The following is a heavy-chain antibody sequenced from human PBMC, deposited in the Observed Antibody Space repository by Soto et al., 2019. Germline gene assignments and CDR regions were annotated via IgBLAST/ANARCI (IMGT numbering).Heavy chain of an antibody. Sequence: GGSLRLSCAASGFTFSSYGIHWVRQAPGKGLEWVAVILYDGSNKYHADSVKGRFTISRDNSKNTLYLQMNSLRAEDTAVYYCAKGDFWTGPGDYWGQGTRVTVSS. CDR2: ILYDGSNK. J-gene: IGHJ4*02. D-gene: IGHD3-3*01. V-gene: IGHV3-30*18. CDR3: AKGDFWTGPGDY. CDR1: GFTFSSYG.